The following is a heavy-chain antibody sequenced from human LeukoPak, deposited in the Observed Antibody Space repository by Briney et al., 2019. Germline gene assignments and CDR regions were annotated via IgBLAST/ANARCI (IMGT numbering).Heavy chain of an antibody. D-gene: IGHD1-14*01. Sequence: PGGSLRLSCAASGFMFSNFAMSWVRQAPGKGLEWVSTIYYSGGNTYSADSVKGRFTISRDNAKNTLYLQMNSLRSEETAVDYLAKRSEAFDPWGQGTLVLVSS. J-gene: IGHJ5*02. CDR3: AKRSEAFDP. CDR2: IYYSGGNT. CDR1: GFMFSNFA. V-gene: IGHV3-23*01.